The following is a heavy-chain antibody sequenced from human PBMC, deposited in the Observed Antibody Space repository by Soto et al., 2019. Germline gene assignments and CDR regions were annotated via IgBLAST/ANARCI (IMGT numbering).Heavy chain of an antibody. Sequence: GASVKVSCKASGYTFTSYDINWVRQATGQGLEWMGWMDPNSGNTGSVQKFQGRVTMTRNTSISTAYMELSSLRSEDTAVYYCASGGRIRGVYWGQGTLVTGSS. CDR1: GYTFTSYD. CDR3: ASGGRIRGVY. D-gene: IGHD3-3*02. J-gene: IGHJ4*02. V-gene: IGHV1-8*01. CDR2: MDPNSGNT.